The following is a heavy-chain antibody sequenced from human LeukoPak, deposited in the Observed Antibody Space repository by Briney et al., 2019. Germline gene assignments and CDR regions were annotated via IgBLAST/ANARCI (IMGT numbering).Heavy chain of an antibody. Sequence: SVKVSFKASGGTFSSYAISWVRQAPGQGLEWMGGIIPIFGTANYAQKFQGRVTITADESTSTAYMELSSLRSEDTAVYYCARAQYYYGSENWFDPWGQGTLVTVSS. D-gene: IGHD3-10*01. CDR3: ARAQYYYGSENWFDP. CDR2: IIPIFGTA. CDR1: GGTFSSYA. V-gene: IGHV1-69*13. J-gene: IGHJ5*02.